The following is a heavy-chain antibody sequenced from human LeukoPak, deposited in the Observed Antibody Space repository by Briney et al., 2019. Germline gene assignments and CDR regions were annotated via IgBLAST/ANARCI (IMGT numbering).Heavy chain of an antibody. D-gene: IGHD3-3*01. CDR2: VSDSGGST. J-gene: IGHJ3*02. CDR3: ARQDVLRLLEWSPDAFDI. V-gene: IGHV3-23*01. Sequence: GGSLRLSCAASGFTFSSYAMSWVRQAPGKGPEWVSVVSDSGGSTYYADSVKGRFTISRDNSKNTLYLQMNSLRAEDTAVYYCARQDVLRLLEWSPDAFDIWGQGTMVTVSS. CDR1: GFTFSSYA.